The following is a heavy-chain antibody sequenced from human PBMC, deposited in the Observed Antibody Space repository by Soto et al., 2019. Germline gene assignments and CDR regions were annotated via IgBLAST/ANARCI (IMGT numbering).Heavy chain of an antibody. V-gene: IGHV4-39*07. CDR3: ARGLLYYDFWSGYYGMDV. D-gene: IGHD3-3*01. Sequence: SETLSLTCTVSGDSISSSSYYWGWIRQPPGKGLEWIGDIYYSGTTHYNPSLKSRVTISVDTSKNQFSLKLSSVTAADTAVYYCARGLLYYDFWSGYYGMDVWGQGTTVTVSS. J-gene: IGHJ6*02. CDR2: IYYSGTT. CDR1: GDSISSSSYY.